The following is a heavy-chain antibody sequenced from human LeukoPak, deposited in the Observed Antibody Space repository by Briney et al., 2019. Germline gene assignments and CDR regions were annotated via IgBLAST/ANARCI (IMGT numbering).Heavy chain of an antibody. V-gene: IGHV3-74*01. Sequence: GSLILSCAASGFTFSNYWMHWVRQAPGKGLVYVSRINSDGSSANYADSVQGRFTISRDNAKNTLYMEMNSLRADDTAVYYCARPVTGTYAPLEYWGQGTLVTVSS. CDR2: INSDGSSA. CDR1: GFTFSNYW. J-gene: IGHJ4*02. CDR3: ARPVTGTYAPLEY. D-gene: IGHD1-1*01.